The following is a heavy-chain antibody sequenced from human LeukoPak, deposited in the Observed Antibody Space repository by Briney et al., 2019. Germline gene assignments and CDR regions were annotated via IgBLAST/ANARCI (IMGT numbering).Heavy chain of an antibody. CDR3: SSSSSWQPHLQH. V-gene: IGHV4-34*01. J-gene: IGHJ1*01. Sequence: SETLSLTCAVYGGSFSGYYWSWIRQPPGKGLEWIGEINHSGSTNYNPSLKSRVTISVDTSKNQFSLKLSSVTAAGTAVYYCSSSSSWQPHLQHWGQGTLVTVSS. D-gene: IGHD6-13*01. CDR2: INHSGST. CDR1: GGSFSGYY.